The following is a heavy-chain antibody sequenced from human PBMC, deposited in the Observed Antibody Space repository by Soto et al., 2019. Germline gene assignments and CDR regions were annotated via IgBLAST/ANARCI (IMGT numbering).Heavy chain of an antibody. D-gene: IGHD3-3*01. CDR3: AKLGLRFLEWLSHSVDV. V-gene: IGHV3-23*01. CDR1: GFTFSSYA. Sequence: EVQLLESGGGLVQPGGSLRLSCAASGFTFSSYAMSWVRQAPGKGLEWVSAISGSGGSTYYADSVKGRFTISRDNSKNTLYLQMNSLRAEDTAVYYCAKLGLRFLEWLSHSVDVWGQGTTVTVSS. CDR2: ISGSGGST. J-gene: IGHJ6*02.